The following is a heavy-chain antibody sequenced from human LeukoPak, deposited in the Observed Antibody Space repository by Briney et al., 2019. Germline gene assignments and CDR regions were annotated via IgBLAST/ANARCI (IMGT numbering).Heavy chain of an antibody. V-gene: IGHV1-8*01. Sequence: RASVKVSCTASGYTFTSYDINWVRQSTGHGLEWMGWMNTNSGNTGYAQKFQRRVTMPRNTSISTAYMELSSLRSEDTAVYYCARAYCGGDCSYHYYYGMDVWGQGTTVTVSS. D-gene: IGHD2-21*02. CDR3: ARAYCGGDCSYHYYYGMDV. CDR2: MNTNSGNT. J-gene: IGHJ6*02. CDR1: GYTFTSYD.